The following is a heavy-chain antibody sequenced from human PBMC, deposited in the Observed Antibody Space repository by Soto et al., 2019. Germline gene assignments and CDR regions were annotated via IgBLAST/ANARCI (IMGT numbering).Heavy chain of an antibody. V-gene: IGHV1-46*01. D-gene: IGHD6-13*01. CDR3: ARDSRATKNRGRQLDPHY. J-gene: IGHJ4*02. Sequence: ASVKVSCKASGYTFTSYYMHWVRQAPGQGLEWMGIINPSGGSTSYAQKFQGRVTMTRDTSTSTVYMELSSLRSEDTAVYSCARDSRATKNRGRQLDPHYWGQGTLVTVSS. CDR1: GYTFTSYY. CDR2: INPSGGST.